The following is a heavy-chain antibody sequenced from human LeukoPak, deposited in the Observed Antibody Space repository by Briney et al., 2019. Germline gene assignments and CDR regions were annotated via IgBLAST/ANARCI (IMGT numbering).Heavy chain of an antibody. CDR3: ARAAGDFWSGYPFFFDY. J-gene: IGHJ4*02. Sequence: GGSLRLSCAASGFTVSSNYMSWVRQAPGKGLEWVSVIYSGGSTYYADSVRGRFTISRDNSKNTLYLQMNSLRAEDTAVYYCARAAGDFWSGYPFFFDYWGQGTLVTVSS. D-gene: IGHD3-3*01. CDR2: IYSGGST. V-gene: IGHV3-53*01. CDR1: GFTVSSNY.